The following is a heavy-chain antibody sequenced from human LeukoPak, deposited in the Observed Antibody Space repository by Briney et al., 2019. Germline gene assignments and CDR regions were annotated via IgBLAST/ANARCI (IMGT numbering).Heavy chain of an antibody. CDR1: GFTFSSYS. Sequence: PGGPLRLSCAASGFTFSSYSMMWLRQAPGKVLEGVLSTSSSSRYIYYADSVKARFTISRYNAKNSLYLQMKSLRAEDRDVYYCATHGIRWCILWHWGQGTLVTVSS. J-gene: IGHJ1*01. V-gene: IGHV3-21*01. CDR3: ATHGIRWCILWH. CDR2: TSSSSRYI. D-gene: IGHD2-21*01.